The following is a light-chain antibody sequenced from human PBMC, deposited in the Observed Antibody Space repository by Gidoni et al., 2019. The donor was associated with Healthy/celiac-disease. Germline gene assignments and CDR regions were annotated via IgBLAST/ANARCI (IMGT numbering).Light chain of an antibody. Sequence: DIQMTQSPSSLPASVGDRVTITCQASQDISNYLNWYQQKPGKAPKLLIYDASNLETGVPSRFSGSGSGTDFTFTISSLQPEDIATYYCQQYDNLPRTFGQETKLEIK. J-gene: IGKJ2*02. CDR1: QDISNY. CDR3: QQYDNLPRT. V-gene: IGKV1-33*01. CDR2: DAS.